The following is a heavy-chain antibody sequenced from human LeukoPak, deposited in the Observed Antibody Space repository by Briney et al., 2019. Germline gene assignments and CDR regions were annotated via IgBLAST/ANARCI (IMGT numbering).Heavy chain of an antibody. CDR1: GFTVSSNY. Sequence: GSLRLSCAASGFTVSSNYMSWVRQAPGKGLEWIGSISYSGSTHYNPSLKSRVTISVDTSKNQFSLRLSSVTAADTAVYYCARDLYSSRTNDAFVIWGQGTMLTISS. D-gene: IGHD6-13*01. J-gene: IGHJ3*02. CDR3: ARDLYSSRTNDAFVI. CDR2: ISYSGST. V-gene: IGHV4-39*07.